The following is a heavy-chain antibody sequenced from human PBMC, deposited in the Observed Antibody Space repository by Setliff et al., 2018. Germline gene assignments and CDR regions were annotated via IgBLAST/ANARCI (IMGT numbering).Heavy chain of an antibody. Sequence: ASGFTFSTYRMHWVRQAPGKGLEWVAVIWDDGVKKYHADSVKGRFTISRDNSKNTLYLQMNSLRPEDTAVYYCARTCSGSGCYAGLESWGQGTPVTVSS. J-gene: IGHJ4*02. V-gene: IGHV3-33*08. D-gene: IGHD2-15*01. CDR1: GFTFSTYR. CDR3: ARTCSGSGCYAGLES. CDR2: IWDDGVKK.